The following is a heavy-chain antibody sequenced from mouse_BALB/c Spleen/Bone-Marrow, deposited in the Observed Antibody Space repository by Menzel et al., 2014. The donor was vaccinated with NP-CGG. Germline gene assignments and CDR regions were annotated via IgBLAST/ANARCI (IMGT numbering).Heavy chain of an antibody. CDR1: GYAFTSYN. Sequence: VQLQQSGPELVKPGASVKVSCKASGYAFTSYNMYWVKQSHGKSLEWIGYIDPYNGGTGYNQKYKGKATLTVDKSSSTAYMHLISLTSEDSAVYYCASPYGREAMDYWGQGTSVTVSS. J-gene: IGHJ4*01. CDR2: IDPYNGGT. D-gene: IGHD1-1*01. CDR3: ASPYGREAMDY. V-gene: IGHV1S135*01.